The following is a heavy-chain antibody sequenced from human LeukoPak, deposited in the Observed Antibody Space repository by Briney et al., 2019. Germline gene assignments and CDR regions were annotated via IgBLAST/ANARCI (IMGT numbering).Heavy chain of an antibody. CDR3: VKDARVSVPGYHLNYFYY. D-gene: IGHD6-25*01. CDR1: GFTLSSYI. V-gene: IGHV3-64D*06. Sequence: PGGSLRLSCSASGFTLSSYIMKCVRQAPEKGLEYVSAISSYGESTYYADSVKGRFTISRDTSKNTLYLQMSSLRAEDTAVYYCVKDARVSVPGYHLNYFYYWGQGTLVTVSS. CDR2: ISSYGEST. J-gene: IGHJ4*02.